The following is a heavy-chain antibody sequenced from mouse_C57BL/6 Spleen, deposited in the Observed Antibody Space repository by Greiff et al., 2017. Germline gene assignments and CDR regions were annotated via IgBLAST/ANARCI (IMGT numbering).Heavy chain of an antibody. D-gene: IGHD2-1*01. Sequence: EVKLMESGGGLVPPGGSMKFSCAASGFTFSDAWMDWVRQSPEKGLEWVAEIRNKANNHATYYAESVKGTFTNSRDDSKSSVYLQKNSLRAEDTGIYYCTRGEIYYHYWGQGTTLTVST. CDR2: IRNKANNHAT. CDR3: TRGEIYYHY. V-gene: IGHV6-6*01. CDR1: GFTFSDAW. J-gene: IGHJ2*01.